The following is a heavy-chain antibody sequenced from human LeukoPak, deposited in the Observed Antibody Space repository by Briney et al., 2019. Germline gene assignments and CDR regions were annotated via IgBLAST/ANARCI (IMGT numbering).Heavy chain of an antibody. Sequence: GGSLRLSCAASGFTFSSYWMNWVRQAPGMGLEWVSSISRSSRYIDYADSVKGRFTISRDNAKNSLYLQMNSLRAEDTAVYYCARTRNLGYCSSTSCPNFDYWGQGTLVTVSS. CDR2: ISRSSRYI. CDR3: ARTRNLGYCSSTSCPNFDY. J-gene: IGHJ4*02. D-gene: IGHD2-2*01. CDR1: GFTFSSYW. V-gene: IGHV3-21*01.